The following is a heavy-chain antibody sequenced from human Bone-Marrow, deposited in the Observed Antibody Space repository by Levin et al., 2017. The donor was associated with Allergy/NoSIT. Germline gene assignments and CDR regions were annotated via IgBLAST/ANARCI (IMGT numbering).Heavy chain of an antibody. CDR2: INPNSGGT. D-gene: IGHD6-13*01. CDR1: GYTFTAFH. Sequence: ASVKVSCKTSGYTFTAFHVHWVRQAPGQGLEWMGRINPNSGGTDYARKFQGRVKMTRDMSIRTVYLELATLRSDDTAVFFCVRRGGSTWDLDYWGQGTLVTVSS. V-gene: IGHV1-2*06. J-gene: IGHJ4*02. CDR3: VRRGGSTWDLDY.